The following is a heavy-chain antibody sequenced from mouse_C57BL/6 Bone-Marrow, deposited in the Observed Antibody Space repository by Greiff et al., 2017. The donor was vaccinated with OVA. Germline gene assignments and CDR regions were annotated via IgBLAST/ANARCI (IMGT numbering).Heavy chain of an antibody. CDR3: TTEDYYGSSYWYFDV. Sequence: EVQLQQSGAELVRPGASVKLSCTASGFNIKDDYMHWVKQRPEQGLEWIGWIDPENGDTEYASKFQGKATITADTSSNTAYLQLSSLTSEDTAVYYCTTEDYYGSSYWYFDVWGTGTTVTVSS. CDR1: GFNIKDDY. J-gene: IGHJ1*03. V-gene: IGHV14-4*01. D-gene: IGHD1-1*01. CDR2: IDPENGDT.